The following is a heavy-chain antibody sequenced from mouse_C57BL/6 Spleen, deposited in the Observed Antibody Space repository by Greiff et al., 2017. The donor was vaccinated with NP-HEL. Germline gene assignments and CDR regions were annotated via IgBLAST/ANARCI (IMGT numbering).Heavy chain of an antibody. J-gene: IGHJ2*01. Sequence: EVQLQQSGPELVKPGASVKISCKASGYTFTDYYMNWVKQSHGKSLEWIGDINPNNGGTSYNQKFKGKATLTVDKSSSTAYMELRSLTSEDSAVYYCATFYYDYDEDFDYWGQGTTLTVSS. CDR3: ATFYYDYDEDFDY. D-gene: IGHD2-4*01. V-gene: IGHV1-26*01. CDR2: INPNNGGT. CDR1: GYTFTDYY.